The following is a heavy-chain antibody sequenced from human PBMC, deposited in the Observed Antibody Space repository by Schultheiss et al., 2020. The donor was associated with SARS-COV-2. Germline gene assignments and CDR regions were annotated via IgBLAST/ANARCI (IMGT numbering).Heavy chain of an antibody. CDR2: ISSSSSYI. J-gene: IGHJ6*02. CDR1: GFTFSTYA. D-gene: IGHD6-6*01. Sequence: GESLKISCAASGFTFSTYAMHWVRQAPGKGLEWVSSISSSSSYIYYADSVKGRFTISRDNAKNSLYLQMNSLRDEDTAVYYCARDPDSSSPPDNYGMDVWGQGTTVTVSS. V-gene: IGHV3-21*01. CDR3: ARDPDSSSPPDNYGMDV.